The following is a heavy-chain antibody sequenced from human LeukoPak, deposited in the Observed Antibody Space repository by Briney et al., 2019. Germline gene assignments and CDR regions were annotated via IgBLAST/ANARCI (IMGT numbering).Heavy chain of an antibody. V-gene: IGHV3-21*01. CDR3: ARDQYDFWSGYYGHDYYYGMDV. CDR2: ISSSSSYI. D-gene: IGHD3-3*01. J-gene: IGHJ6*02. Sequence: GGSLRLSCAASGFTFSSYSMNWVRQAPGKGLEWVSSISSSSSYIYYADSVKGRFTISRDNAKNSRYLQMNSLRAEDTAVYYCARDQYDFWSGYYGHDYYYGMDVWGQGTTVTVSS. CDR1: GFTFSSYS.